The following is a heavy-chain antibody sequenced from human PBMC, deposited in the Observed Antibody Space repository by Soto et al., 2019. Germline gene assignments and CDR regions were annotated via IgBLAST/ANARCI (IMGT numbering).Heavy chain of an antibody. V-gene: IGHV3-33*01. J-gene: IGHJ4*01. CDR2: IWYDGSNK. CDR3: TTDSYITIITVLFDY. CDR1: GFSFSNYG. D-gene: IGHD3-22*01. Sequence: PGGSLRLSCAVSGFSFSNYGMHWVRQAPGKGLEWVAVIWYDGSNKYYADSVKGRFAISRDDSKNMVYLEMNSLKTEDTGVYYCTTDSYITIITVLFDYWGHGTLVTVSS.